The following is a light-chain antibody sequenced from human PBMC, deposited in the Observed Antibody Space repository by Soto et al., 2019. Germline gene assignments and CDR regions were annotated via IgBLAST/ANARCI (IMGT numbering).Light chain of an antibody. Sequence: QSVLTQPPSASGTPGQTVTMSCSGSTSNIGTNTVTWYQQLPGSAPKVLIYSNNQRPSGVPDRFSGSKSGTSASLAISGLRSEDEADYYCAAWDDSLSGLWVFGGGTQLTVL. J-gene: IGLJ7*01. V-gene: IGLV1-44*01. CDR3: AAWDDSLSGLWV. CDR1: TSNIGTNT. CDR2: SNN.